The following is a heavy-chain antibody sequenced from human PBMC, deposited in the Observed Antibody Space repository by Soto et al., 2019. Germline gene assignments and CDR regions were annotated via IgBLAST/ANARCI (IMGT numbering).Heavy chain of an antibody. Sequence: ASVKVSCKASGGTFSSYAISWVRQAPGQGLEWMGGIIPIFGTANYAQKFQGRVTITADESTSTAYMELSSLRSEDTAVYYCARDPGYCSGGSCYSDYWGQGTLVTVS. J-gene: IGHJ4*02. V-gene: IGHV1-69*13. CDR1: GGTFSSYA. D-gene: IGHD2-15*01. CDR2: IIPIFGTA. CDR3: ARDPGYCSGGSCYSDY.